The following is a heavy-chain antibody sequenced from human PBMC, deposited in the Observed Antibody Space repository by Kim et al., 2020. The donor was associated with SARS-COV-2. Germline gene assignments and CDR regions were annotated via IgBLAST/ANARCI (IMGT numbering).Heavy chain of an antibody. V-gene: IGHV1-69*04. D-gene: IGHD6-13*01. J-gene: IGHJ4*02. Sequence: AQKFRGRDTITADKSTRPAYMELSSLGSEDTAVYYCARVGIGAAAGLDYWGQGTLVTVSS. CDR3: ARVGIGAAAGLDY.